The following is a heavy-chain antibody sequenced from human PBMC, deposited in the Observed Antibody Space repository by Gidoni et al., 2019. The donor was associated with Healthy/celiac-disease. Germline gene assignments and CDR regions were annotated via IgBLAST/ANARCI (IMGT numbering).Heavy chain of an antibody. CDR1: GFTFSTYS. Sequence: QVQLVESGGSVVQPGRSLRLSCAASGFTFSTYSMHWFRQAPGKGLEWVALIWYDGSYKYYADSVKGRFTISRDNSKNTLYLQVNSLRAEDTAVYYCARSLDYSSSAFDYWGQGTLVTVSS. CDR3: ARSLDYSSSAFDY. CDR2: IWYDGSYK. V-gene: IGHV3-33*01. D-gene: IGHD6-6*01. J-gene: IGHJ4*02.